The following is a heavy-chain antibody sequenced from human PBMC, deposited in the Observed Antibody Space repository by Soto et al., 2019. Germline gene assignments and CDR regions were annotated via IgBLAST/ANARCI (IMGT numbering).Heavy chain of an antibody. Sequence: QVQLQQWGAGLLKPSETLSLTCAVYGGSFSGYYWSWIRQPPGKGLEWIGEINHSGSTNYNPSLKSRVTISVDTSKNQFSLKLSSVTAADTAVYYCARGRVGAILRGGYYYYGMDVWGQGTTVTVSS. V-gene: IGHV4-34*01. CDR1: GGSFSGYY. CDR2: INHSGST. J-gene: IGHJ6*02. D-gene: IGHD1-26*01. CDR3: ARGRVGAILRGGYYYYGMDV.